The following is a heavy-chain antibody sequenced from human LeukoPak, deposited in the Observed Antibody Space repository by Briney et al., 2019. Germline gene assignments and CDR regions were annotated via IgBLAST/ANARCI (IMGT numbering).Heavy chain of an antibody. V-gene: IGHV3-23*01. Sequence: GGSLRLSCAASGFTFSSYAMSWVRQAPGKGLEWVSAISGSGGSTYCADSVKGRFTISRDNSKNTLYLQMNSLRAEDTAVYYCAKISTYSSGWYERAFDIWGQGTMVTVSS. CDR3: AKISTYSSGWYERAFDI. D-gene: IGHD6-13*01. CDR2: ISGSGGST. CDR1: GFTFSSYA. J-gene: IGHJ3*02.